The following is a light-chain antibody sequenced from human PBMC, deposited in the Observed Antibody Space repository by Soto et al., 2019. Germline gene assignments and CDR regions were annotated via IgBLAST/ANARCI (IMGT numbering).Light chain of an antibody. CDR3: QQYGMTPYT. Sequence: EIVLTQSPGTLSLSPGERATLSCRASQSVSSSYLAWYQHKPGQAPRLLIYGASSRATGIPDRFSGSGSGTDFTLTISRLEPEDFAVYYCQQYGMTPYTFGQGTKLEIK. CDR2: GAS. J-gene: IGKJ2*01. CDR1: QSVSSSY. V-gene: IGKV3-20*01.